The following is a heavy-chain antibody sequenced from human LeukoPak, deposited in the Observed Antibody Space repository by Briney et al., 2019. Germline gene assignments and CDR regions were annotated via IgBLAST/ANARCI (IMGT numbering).Heavy chain of an antibody. CDR2: IYYSGST. CDR3: ARAAGASWDVRGYYYDSSGYFGYFDY. V-gene: IGHV4-59*01. D-gene: IGHD3-22*01. Sequence: SETLSLTCTVSGGSISSYYWSWIRQPPGKGLEWIGYIYYSGSTNYNPSLKSRVTISVDTSKNQLSLKLSSVTAADTAVYYCARAAGASWDVRGYYYDSSGYFGYFDYWGQGTLVTVSS. CDR1: GGSISSYY. J-gene: IGHJ4*02.